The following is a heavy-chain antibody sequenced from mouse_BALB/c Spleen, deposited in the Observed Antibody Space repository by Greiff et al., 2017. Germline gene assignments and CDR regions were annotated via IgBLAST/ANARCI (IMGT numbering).Heavy chain of an antibody. CDR1: GFAFSSYD. CDR3: ARSYYRYDEGTMDY. D-gene: IGHD2-14*01. V-gene: IGHV5-12-1*01. Sequence: EVKLMESGGGLVKPGGSLKLSCAASGFAFSSYDMSWVRQTPEKRLEWVAYISSGGGSTYYPDTVKGRFTISRDNAKNTLYLQMSSLKSEDTAMYYCARSYYRYDEGTMDYWGQGTSVTVSS. CDR2: ISSGGGST. J-gene: IGHJ4*01.